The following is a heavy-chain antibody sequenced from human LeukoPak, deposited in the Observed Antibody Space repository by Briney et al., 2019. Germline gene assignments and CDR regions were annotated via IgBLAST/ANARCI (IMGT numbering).Heavy chain of an antibody. CDR2: FDPEDGET. CDR3: ARGNYGDYT. V-gene: IGHV1-24*01. Sequence: ASVKVSCKVSGYTLTELSIHWVRQGPGKGLEWLGGFDPEDGETIYAQKFQGRVTMTEDTSTDTAYLELSSLRSEDTAVYYCARGNYGDYTWGQGTLVTVSS. J-gene: IGHJ5*02. D-gene: IGHD4-17*01. CDR1: GYTLTELS.